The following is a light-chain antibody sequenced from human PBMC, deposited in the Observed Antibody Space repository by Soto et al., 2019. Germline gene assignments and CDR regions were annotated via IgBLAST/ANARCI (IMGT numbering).Light chain of an antibody. CDR1: QSVLYSSNNKNY. Sequence: DIVMTQSPDSLVVSLGERATINCKSSQSVLYSSNNKNYLAWYQQKPGQSPKLLIYWASTRESGVPDRFSGSGSGTDFTLTISILQAEDVAVYYCQHYYNFPRTFGQGTKVEIK. J-gene: IGKJ1*01. CDR2: WAS. V-gene: IGKV4-1*01. CDR3: QHYYNFPRT.